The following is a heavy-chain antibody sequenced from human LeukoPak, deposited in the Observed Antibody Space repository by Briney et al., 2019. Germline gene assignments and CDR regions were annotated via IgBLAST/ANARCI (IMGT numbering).Heavy chain of an antibody. J-gene: IGHJ4*02. CDR3: AKLVSGSYRYFHY. CDR1: GFTFSSYA. CDR2: ITSSGGST. Sequence: PGGSLRLSCAASGFTFSSYAMIWVRQAPGKGLEWVSTITSSGGSTYYADSVKGRFTISRDNSKNTLYLQMSSLRAEDTAIYFCAKLVSGSYRYFHYWGQGTLATVSS. V-gene: IGHV3-23*01. D-gene: IGHD1-26*01.